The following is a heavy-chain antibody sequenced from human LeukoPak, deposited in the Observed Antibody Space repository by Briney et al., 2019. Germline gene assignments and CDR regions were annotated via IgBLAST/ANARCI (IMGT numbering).Heavy chain of an antibody. CDR1: GFTFGDYA. V-gene: IGHV3-49*03. CDR2: IRSKAYGETT. J-gene: IGHJ4*02. D-gene: IGHD2-15*01. Sequence: HPGESLILSCTTSGFTFGDYAMSWFRQAPGKGLEWVGFIRSKAYGETTEYAASVKGRFTISRDDSKSIAYLQMNSLKTEDTAVYYCTRLDYYCSGGSCYLFDYWGQGTLVTVSS. CDR3: TRLDYYCSGGSCYLFDY.